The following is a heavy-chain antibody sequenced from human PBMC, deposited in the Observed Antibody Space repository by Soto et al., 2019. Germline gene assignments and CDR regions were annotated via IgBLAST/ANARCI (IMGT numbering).Heavy chain of an antibody. CDR3: AKGPSLRSTTFGGVIAHFDY. V-gene: IGHV3-30*18. CDR1: GFTFSTYG. D-gene: IGHD3-16*02. Sequence: PGGSLRLSCAASGFTFSTYGMHWVRQAPVKGLEWVAVISDDGSNKYYADSVKGRFSISRDNSENTVFLQMNSLRSEDTAVYYCAKGPSLRSTTFGGVIAHFDYWGLGTLVTVSS. J-gene: IGHJ4*02. CDR2: ISDDGSNK.